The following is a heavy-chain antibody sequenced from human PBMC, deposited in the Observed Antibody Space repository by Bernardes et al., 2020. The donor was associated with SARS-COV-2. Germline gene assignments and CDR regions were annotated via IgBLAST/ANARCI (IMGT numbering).Heavy chain of an antibody. D-gene: IGHD3-9*01. Sequence: ASVKVSCKASGYTFTSYDINWVRQATGQGLEWMGWMNPNSGNTGYAQKFQGRVTMTRNTSISTAYMELSSLRSEDTAVYYCARGTPLTGYSEYNWFDPWGQGTLVTVSS. J-gene: IGHJ5*02. CDR1: GYTFTSYD. V-gene: IGHV1-8*01. CDR2: MNPNSGNT. CDR3: ARGTPLTGYSEYNWFDP.